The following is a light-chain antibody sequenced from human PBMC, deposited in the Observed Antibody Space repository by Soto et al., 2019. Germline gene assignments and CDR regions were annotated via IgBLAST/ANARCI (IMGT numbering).Light chain of an antibody. CDR1: SSNIGAGYD. V-gene: IGLV1-40*01. Sequence: QSVLTQPPSVSGAPGQMVTISCTGSSSNIGAGYDVHWYQQLPGTAPKLLIYGNSNRPSGVPDRLSGYKSGTSASLAITGLQAEDEADYYCQSYDSSLSGSVFGGGTKLTVL. J-gene: IGLJ3*02. CDR3: QSYDSSLSGSV. CDR2: GNS.